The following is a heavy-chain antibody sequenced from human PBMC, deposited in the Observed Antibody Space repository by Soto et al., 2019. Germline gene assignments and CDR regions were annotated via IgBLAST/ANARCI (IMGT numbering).Heavy chain of an antibody. Sequence: QVQLVESGGGVVQPGRSLRLSCAASGFTFSNYGMHWVRQAPGKGLEWVAVILNDGSNRYHADSEKDRFTISRDNSKNMLYLQMNSLRAEDTAVYYCARDDEYSGNGMDVWGQGTTVTVS. V-gene: IGHV3-33*01. CDR2: ILNDGSNR. CDR1: GFTFSNYG. D-gene: IGHD3-10*01. J-gene: IGHJ6*02. CDR3: ARDDEYSGNGMDV.